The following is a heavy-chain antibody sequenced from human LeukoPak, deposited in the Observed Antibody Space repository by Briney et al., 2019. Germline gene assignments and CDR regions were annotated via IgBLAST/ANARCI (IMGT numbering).Heavy chain of an antibody. CDR1: GFTFSDYS. J-gene: IGHJ4*02. Sequence: GGSLRLSCAASGFTFSDYSMNWVRQAPGKGLEWISYVGISSGNTKYADSVKGRFTISGDSARNSLYLQMSSLRVEDTAVYYCATDHNYAFDNWGQGTLVTVS. V-gene: IGHV3-48*04. CDR2: VGISSGNT. D-gene: IGHD1-1*01. CDR3: ATDHNYAFDN.